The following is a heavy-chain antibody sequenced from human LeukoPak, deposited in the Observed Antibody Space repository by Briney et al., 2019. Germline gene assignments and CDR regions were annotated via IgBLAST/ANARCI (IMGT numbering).Heavy chain of an antibody. D-gene: IGHD4-23*01. CDR3: ARDRGGNTAGFDS. CDR2: VSWDGGSV. J-gene: IGHJ4*02. Sequence: PGGSLRLSCAASGFSFGDYSMHWVRQRPGKGLEWVSLVSWDGGSVYYADSVRGRFTISRDNMKDSLFLQMKSLKTEDTAFYFCARDRGGNTAGFDSWGQGTLVTVSS. CDR1: GFSFGDYS. V-gene: IGHV3-43*01.